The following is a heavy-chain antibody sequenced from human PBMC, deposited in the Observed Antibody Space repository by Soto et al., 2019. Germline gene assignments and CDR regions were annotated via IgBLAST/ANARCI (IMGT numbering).Heavy chain of an antibody. CDR2: IYSGGST. D-gene: IGHD2-15*01. CDR1: GFTVSSNY. J-gene: IGHJ6*02. CDR3: AREDIVVVVAATGPTSYYYGMDV. V-gene: IGHV3-53*01. Sequence: EVQLVESGGGLIQPGGSLRLSCAASGFTVSSNYMSWVRQAPGKGLEWVSVIYSGGSTYYADSVKGRFTISRDNSKYTLYLQMNSLRAEDTAVYYCAREDIVVVVAATGPTSYYYGMDVWGQGTTVTVSS.